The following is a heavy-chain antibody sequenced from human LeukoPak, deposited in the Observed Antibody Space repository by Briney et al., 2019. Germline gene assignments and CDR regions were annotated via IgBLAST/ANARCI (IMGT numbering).Heavy chain of an antibody. D-gene: IGHD3-10*01. CDR3: AKGTYGSGTYGAHDY. V-gene: IGHV3-23*01. Sequence: GGSLRLSCAASGFTFISYGMSWVRQAPGKGLEWVSTIRGTGDTTYYADSVKGRFTISRDNSKNTLYLQMNSVGVEDTAVYYCAKGTYGSGTYGAHDYWGQGTLVTVSS. CDR2: IRGTGDTT. CDR1: GFTFISYG. J-gene: IGHJ4*02.